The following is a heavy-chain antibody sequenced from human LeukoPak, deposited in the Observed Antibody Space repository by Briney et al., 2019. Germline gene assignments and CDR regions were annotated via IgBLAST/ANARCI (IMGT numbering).Heavy chain of an antibody. D-gene: IGHD3-3*01. J-gene: IGHJ3*02. CDR2: IKQDGSEK. CDR1: GFTFSSYW. V-gene: IGHV3-7*01. CDR3: ARNYDFWSGYQEGGAFDI. Sequence: GGSLRLSCAASGFTFSSYWMSWVRQAPGKGLEWVANIKQDGSEKYHVDSVKGRFTISRDNAKNSLYLQMNSLRAEDTAVYYCARNYDFWSGYQEGGAFDIWGQGTMVTVSS.